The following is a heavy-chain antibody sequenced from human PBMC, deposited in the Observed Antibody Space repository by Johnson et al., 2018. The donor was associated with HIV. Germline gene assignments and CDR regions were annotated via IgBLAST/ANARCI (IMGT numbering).Heavy chain of an antibody. J-gene: IGHJ3*02. CDR1: GFSFSSYA. CDR3: AGGEQLVHLGAFDI. Sequence: VQLVESGGGLVQPGGSLRLSCVASGFSFSSYAMNWVRQAPGKGLEWVSGISGGGGRTYYADSVKGRFTVSRDNSKNTLFLQVNSLRAEDTAVYYCAGGEQLVHLGAFDIWGQGTMVTVSS. D-gene: IGHD6-13*01. CDR2: ISGGGGRT. V-gene: IGHV3-23*04.